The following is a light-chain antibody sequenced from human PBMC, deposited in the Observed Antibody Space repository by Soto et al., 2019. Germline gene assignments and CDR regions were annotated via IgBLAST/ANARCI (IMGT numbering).Light chain of an antibody. CDR2: EGT. V-gene: IGLV2-23*01. J-gene: IGLJ1*01. CDR1: NSDVGNYNL. CDR3: CSYAGSSFYV. Sequence: QSVLTQPASVSGSPGQSITISCTGTNSDVGNYNLVSWYQQHPGKAPKLMIYEGTKRPSGVSNRFSGSKSGNTASLTISGLQAEDEADYYCCSYAGSSFYVFGTGTKLTVL.